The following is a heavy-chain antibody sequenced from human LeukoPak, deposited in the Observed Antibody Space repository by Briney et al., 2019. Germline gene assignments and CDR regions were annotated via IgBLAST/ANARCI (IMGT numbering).Heavy chain of an antibody. CDR3: ARYRGYSYGLPMYYFDY. J-gene: IGHJ4*02. D-gene: IGHD5-18*01. CDR2: ISSSSSYI. CDR1: GFTFSSYS. V-gene: IGHV3-21*01. Sequence: GGSLRLSCAASGFTFSSYSMNWVRQAPGKGLEWVSSISSSSSYIYYADSVKGRFTIPRDNAKNSLYLQMNSLRAEDTAVYYCARYRGYSYGLPMYYFDYWGQGTLVTVSS.